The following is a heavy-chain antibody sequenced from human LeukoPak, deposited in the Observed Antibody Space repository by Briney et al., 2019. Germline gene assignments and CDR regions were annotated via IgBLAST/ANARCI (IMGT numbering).Heavy chain of an antibody. V-gene: IGHV3-9*01. CDR2: ISWNSGSI. CDR3: AKDNIDIVVVPAAFFDY. D-gene: IGHD2-2*01. CDR1: GFTFDDYA. Sequence: GGSLRLSCAASGFTFDDYAMHWVRQAPGKGLEWVSGISWNSGSIGYADSVKGRFTISRDNSKNTLYLQMNSLRAEDTALYYCAKDNIDIVVVPAAFFDYWGQGTLVTVSS. J-gene: IGHJ4*02.